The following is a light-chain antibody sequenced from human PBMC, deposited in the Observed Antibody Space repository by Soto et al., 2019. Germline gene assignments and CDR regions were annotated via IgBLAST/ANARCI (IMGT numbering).Light chain of an antibody. CDR2: IAS. V-gene: IGKV3-20*01. Sequence: EVVLTQSPGTLSLSPGERATLSCWASQSVSRSYLAWYQQKPGQAHRLLIYIASSRATGIPYRFSGSGSGTDFTLTISRLEPEDFAMYYCQQYGSSPYTFGQGTKLEIK. CDR1: QSVSRSY. CDR3: QQYGSSPYT. J-gene: IGKJ2*01.